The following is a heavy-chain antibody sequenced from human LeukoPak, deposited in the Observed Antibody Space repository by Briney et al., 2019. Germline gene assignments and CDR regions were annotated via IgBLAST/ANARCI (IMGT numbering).Heavy chain of an antibody. Sequence: SETLSLTCTVSGGSISSSSYYWGWVRQPPGKGLEWIGSIYYSGSPYYNPSLKSRVTISVDTSKKQFSLKLSSVTAADTAVYYCARHVGFITMVRGVINNNWFDPWGQGTLVTVSS. CDR1: GGSISSSSYY. D-gene: IGHD3-10*01. J-gene: IGHJ5*02. CDR3: ARHVGFITMVRGVINNNWFDP. V-gene: IGHV4-39*01. CDR2: IYYSGSP.